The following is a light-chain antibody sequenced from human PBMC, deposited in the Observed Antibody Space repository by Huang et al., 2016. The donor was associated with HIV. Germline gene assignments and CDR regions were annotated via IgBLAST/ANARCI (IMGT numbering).Light chain of an antibody. CDR2: EVS. CDR3: MQGVHLPIT. J-gene: IGKJ5*01. Sequence: DVVLTPTPLSLPVTPGPPASISCKSSQSLLHSNGKTFLYLYLQKAGQAQQLLIYEVSSRCSCVPDRFSGSGSWTELTLRISRVEAEDIGVYYCMQGVHLPITFGQGTRLEMK. CDR1: QSLLHSNGKTF. V-gene: IGKV2-29*02.